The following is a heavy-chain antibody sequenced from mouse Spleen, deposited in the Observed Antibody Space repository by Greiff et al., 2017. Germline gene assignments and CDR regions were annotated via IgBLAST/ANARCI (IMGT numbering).Heavy chain of an antibody. J-gene: IGHJ1*01. CDR2: ISSGGSYT. CDR3: ARRRGTDWYFDV. Sequence: VQLKESGGGLVKPGGSLKLSCAASGFTFSSYAMSWVRQTPEKRLEWVATISSGGSYTYYPDSVKGRFTISRDNAKNTLYLQMSSLRSEDTAMYYCARRRGTDWYFDVWGAGTTVTVSS. V-gene: IGHV5-9-3*01. CDR1: GFTFSSYA.